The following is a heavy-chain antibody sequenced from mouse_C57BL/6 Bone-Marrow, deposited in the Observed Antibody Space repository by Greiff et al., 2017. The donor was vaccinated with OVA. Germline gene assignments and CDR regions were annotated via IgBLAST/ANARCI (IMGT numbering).Heavy chain of an antibody. J-gene: IGHJ4*01. CDR1: GFTFSSYA. Sequence: EVNVVESGGGLVKPGGSLKLSCAASGFTFSSYAMSWVRQTPEKRLEWVATISDGGSYTYYPDNVKGRFTISRDNAKNNLYLQMSHLKSEDTAMYYCARAPWGYYYAMDYWGQGTSVTVSS. CDR2: ISDGGSYT. V-gene: IGHV5-4*03. CDR3: ARAPWGYYYAMDY.